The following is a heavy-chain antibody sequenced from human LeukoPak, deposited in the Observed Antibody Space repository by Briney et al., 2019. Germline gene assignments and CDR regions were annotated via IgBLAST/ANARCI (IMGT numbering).Heavy chain of an antibody. V-gene: IGHV3-30*02. CDR3: ARDQDVVIMLGIIAYDAFDI. D-gene: IGHD2-8*01. J-gene: IGHJ3*02. CDR2: IRYDGSNK. CDR1: GFTFSSYG. Sequence: GGSLRLSCAASGFTFSSYGMHWVRQAPGKGLEWVAFIRYDGSNKYYADSVKGRFTISRDNSKNTLYLQMNSLRAEDTAVYYCARDQDVVIMLGIIAYDAFDIWGQGTTVTVSS.